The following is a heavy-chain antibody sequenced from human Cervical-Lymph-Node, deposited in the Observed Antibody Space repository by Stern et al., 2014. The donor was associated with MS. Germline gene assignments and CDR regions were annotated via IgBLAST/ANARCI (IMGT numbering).Heavy chain of an antibody. J-gene: IGHJ6*02. CDR2: IKPNNGGT. CDR3: AADRGSGYRHYFYGMGA. Sequence: VQLVESGAAVKKPGASVRGSCKASGDAFHDNYINWGRQPPGQGLEWMGHIKPNNGGTNNAQTVQGQVTMTRDTSIGTVYMELSSLRSDDTAVYYCAADRGSGYRHYFYGMGAWGQGTTVTVSS. CDR1: GDAFHDNY. D-gene: IGHD6-19*01. V-gene: IGHV1-2*06.